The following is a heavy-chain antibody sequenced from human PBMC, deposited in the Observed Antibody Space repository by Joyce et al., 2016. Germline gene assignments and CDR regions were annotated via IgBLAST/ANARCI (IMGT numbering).Heavy chain of an antibody. J-gene: IGHJ3*02. D-gene: IGHD1-26*01. CDR2: IKTITEGGTT. Sequence: EVQLVESGGGLVKPGGSLRLSCAASGFTFNNAGMSWVRRAPGKGLEWVGRIKTITEGGTTDYAAPVKGRFTISTDDSENTLYLQMNSLRTEDTAVYYCTTPYTGSRWAFAIWGQGTMVTVSS. CDR3: TTPYTGSRWAFAI. V-gene: IGHV3-15*01. CDR1: GFTFNNAG.